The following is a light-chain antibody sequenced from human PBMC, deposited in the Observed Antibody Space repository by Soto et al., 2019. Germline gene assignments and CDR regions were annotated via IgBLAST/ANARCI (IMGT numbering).Light chain of an antibody. Sequence: QSALTQPPSVSGSPGQSVTISCTGTSSDVGTYNRVSWYQEPPGTAPKLMIYEVNNRPSGVPDRFSGSKSGNTASLTISGLQAEDEADYYYSSYTSCSTLLFGGGTKLTVL. CDR1: SSDVGTYNR. CDR2: EVN. V-gene: IGLV2-18*02. CDR3: SSYTSCSTLL. J-gene: IGLJ2*01.